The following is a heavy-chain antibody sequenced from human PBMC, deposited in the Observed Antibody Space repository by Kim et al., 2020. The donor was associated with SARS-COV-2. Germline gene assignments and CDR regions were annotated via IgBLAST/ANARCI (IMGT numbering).Heavy chain of an antibody. J-gene: IGHJ4*02. D-gene: IGHD2-2*01. Sequence: GGSLRLSCAASGFTFSDYYMSWIRQTPGKGLEWVSYISSSGSTIYYADSVKGRFTISRDNAKNSLYLQMNSLRAEDTAVYYCAKASLYCSSTSCYVNYFDYWGQGTLVTVSS. CDR2: ISSSGSTI. V-gene: IGHV3-11*01. CDR1: GFTFSDYY. CDR3: AKASLYCSSTSCYVNYFDY.